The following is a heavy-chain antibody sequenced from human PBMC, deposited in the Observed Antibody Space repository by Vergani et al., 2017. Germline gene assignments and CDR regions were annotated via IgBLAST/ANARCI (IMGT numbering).Heavy chain of an antibody. CDR2: IIPIFGTA. V-gene: IGHV1-69*13. J-gene: IGHJ6*03. CDR1: GGTFSSYA. Sequence: QVQLVQSGAEVKKPGSSVKVSCKASGGTFSSYAISWVRQAPGQGLESLGGIIPIFGTANYAQKFQGKVTITADESTSTAYMELSSLRSEDTAVYYCAGRYYSSTSCEGGYYYYYYMDVWGKGTTVTVSS. D-gene: IGHD2-2*01. CDR3: AGRYYSSTSCEGGYYYYYYMDV.